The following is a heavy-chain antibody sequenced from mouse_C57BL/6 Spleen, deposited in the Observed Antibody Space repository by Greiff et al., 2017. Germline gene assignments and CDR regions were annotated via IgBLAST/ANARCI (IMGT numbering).Heavy chain of an antibody. Sequence: QVQLKQSGAELVRPGASVTLSCKASGYTFTDYEMHWVKQTPVHGLEWIGAIDPETGGTAYNQKFKGKAILTADKSSSTAYMELRSLTSEDSAVYYCTRRYYNFDYWGQGTTLTVSS. CDR3: TRRYYNFDY. CDR1: GYTFTDYE. J-gene: IGHJ2*01. D-gene: IGHD2-12*01. V-gene: IGHV1-15*01. CDR2: IDPETGGT.